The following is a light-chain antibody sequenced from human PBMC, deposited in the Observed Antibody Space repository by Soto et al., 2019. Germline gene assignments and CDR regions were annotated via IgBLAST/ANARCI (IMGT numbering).Light chain of an antibody. V-gene: IGKV3-20*01. CDR3: QQYQNSPRT. Sequence: ETVLTQSPGTLSLSPGERATVSCRASQSVCGNSLAWYQQRPGQAPRLLIYDTSKRATGIPDRFSGSGSGTDFTLTISRLEPADFAVYYCQQYQNSPRTFGQGTKVDI. CDR2: DTS. J-gene: IGKJ1*01. CDR1: QSVCGNS.